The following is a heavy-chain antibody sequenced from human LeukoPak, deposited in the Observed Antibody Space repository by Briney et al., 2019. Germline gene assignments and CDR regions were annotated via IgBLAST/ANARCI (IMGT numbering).Heavy chain of an antibody. D-gene: IGHD3-10*01. CDR3: ARKVFRADDAFDI. CDR2: INTNTGNP. J-gene: IGHJ3*02. CDR1: RYTFTKYA. Sequence: ASVKVSCKASRYTFTKYAMNWVRQAPGQGLEWMGWINTNTGNPTYAQGFTGRFVFSLDTSVSTAYLQISSLKAEDTAVYYCARKVFRADDAFDIWGQGTMVTVSS. V-gene: IGHV7-4-1*02.